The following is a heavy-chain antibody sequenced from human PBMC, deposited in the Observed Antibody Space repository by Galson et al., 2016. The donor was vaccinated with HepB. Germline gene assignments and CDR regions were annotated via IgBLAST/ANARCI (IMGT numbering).Heavy chain of an antibody. D-gene: IGHD2/OR15-2a*01. CDR3: AKRHEYCPPVGCSVDY. CDR2: DSMDGRRK. Sequence: SLRLSCAASGFTFSQRGMHWVRQAPGKGLEWVAADSMDGRRKFYADSVKGRFTISSDNSNNMLFLQMSSLRVDDTAVYYCAKRHEYCPPVGCSVDYWGQGTLVSVSS. CDR1: GFTFSQRG. J-gene: IGHJ4*02. V-gene: IGHV3-30*18.